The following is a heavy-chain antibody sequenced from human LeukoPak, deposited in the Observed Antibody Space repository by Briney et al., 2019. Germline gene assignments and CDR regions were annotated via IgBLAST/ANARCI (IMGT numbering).Heavy chain of an antibody. V-gene: IGHV1-69*13. CDR1: GGTFSSYA. CDR3: ARGGETCSSTSCYNY. D-gene: IGHD2-2*02. J-gene: IGHJ4*02. Sequence: ASVKVSCKASGGTFSSYAISWVRQAPGQGLEWMGGIIPIFGTANYAQKFQGRVTITADESTSTAYMELSSLRSEDTAVYYCARGGETCSSTSCYNYWGQGTLVTVSS. CDR2: IIPIFGTA.